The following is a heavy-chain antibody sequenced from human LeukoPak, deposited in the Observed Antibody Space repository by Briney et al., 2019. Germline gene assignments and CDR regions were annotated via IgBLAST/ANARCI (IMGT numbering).Heavy chain of an antibody. Sequence: GGSLRLSCAAPGFIFSSYEMNWVRQAPGKGLEWVSYISSSGGTIYYADSVKGRFTISRDNAKNSLYLQMNSLRAEDTAVYYCARDSSRYDFDIWGQGTMVTVSS. V-gene: IGHV3-48*03. CDR2: ISSSGGTI. CDR3: ARDSSRYDFDI. D-gene: IGHD3-10*01. CDR1: GFIFSSYE. J-gene: IGHJ3*02.